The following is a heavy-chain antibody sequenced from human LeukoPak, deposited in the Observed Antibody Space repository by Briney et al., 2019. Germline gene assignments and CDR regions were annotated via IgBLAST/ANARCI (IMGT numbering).Heavy chain of an antibody. CDR2: IIPILGIA. Sequence: SVKVSCKASGGTFSSYTISWVRQAPGQGLEWMGRIIPILGIANYAQKFQGRVTITADKSTSTAYMELSSLRSEDTAVYYCVSASSKYCTNGVCTNYWGQGTLVTVSS. D-gene: IGHD2-8*01. CDR1: GGTFSSYT. CDR3: VSASSKYCTNGVCTNY. J-gene: IGHJ4*02. V-gene: IGHV1-69*02.